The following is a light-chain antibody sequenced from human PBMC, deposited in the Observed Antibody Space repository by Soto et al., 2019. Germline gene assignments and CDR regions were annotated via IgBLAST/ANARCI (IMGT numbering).Light chain of an antibody. Sequence: QSALTQPASVSGSPGQSITISCTGTSSDVGGYNYVSWYQQYPGKAPKLMIYEVSNRPSGVSNRFSGSKSGNTASLTISWLLAEDEADYYCSSYTSSSTYVFGTGTKLTVL. CDR1: SSDVGGYNY. CDR2: EVS. CDR3: SSYTSSSTYV. J-gene: IGLJ1*01. V-gene: IGLV2-14*01.